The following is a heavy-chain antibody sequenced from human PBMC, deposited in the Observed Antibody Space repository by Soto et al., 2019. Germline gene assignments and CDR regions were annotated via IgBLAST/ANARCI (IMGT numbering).Heavy chain of an antibody. Sequence: QVQLVESGGGVVQPGRALRLSCAASGFSFNTSGMHWVRQAPGKGLEWVAVIAFDGSQEFYGDSVRGRFTIYRDNSKNTLFLQMKSLTPEDPAVYYCATKVRVTNYIYSGMDVWGQGTTVTVSS. J-gene: IGHJ6*02. D-gene: IGHD1-7*01. CDR1: GFSFNTSG. CDR3: ATKVRVTNYIYSGMDV. CDR2: IAFDGSQE. V-gene: IGHV3-30*03.